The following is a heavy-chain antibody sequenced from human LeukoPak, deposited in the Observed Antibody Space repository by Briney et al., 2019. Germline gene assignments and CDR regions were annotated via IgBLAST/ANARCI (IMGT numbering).Heavy chain of an antibody. J-gene: IGHJ4*02. CDR3: ARVWGAIDY. CDR1: GYTFTNYD. V-gene: IGHV1-8*01. CDR2: MNPKSGNT. Sequence: GASVKVSCKTTGYTFTNYDINWVRQATGQWLEWMGWMNPKSGNTGSAQRFQGRVTMTRDTSISTAYMELSSLRSEDTAVYYCARVWGAIDYWGQGTLVTVSS. D-gene: IGHD1-26*01.